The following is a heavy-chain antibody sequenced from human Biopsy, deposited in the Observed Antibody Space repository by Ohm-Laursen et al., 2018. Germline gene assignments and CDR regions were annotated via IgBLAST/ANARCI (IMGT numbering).Heavy chain of an antibody. D-gene: IGHD3-3*01. CDR3: ARLEWRDTFFDF. J-gene: IGHJ4*02. CDR1: GYSIKSGYY. Sequence: SDTLSLTCAVSGYSIKSGYYWGWIRQPPGKGLEWIGNIYHSGSTYYNPSLKSRVIISVEKSKNQFSLKLSSVIAADTAVYYCARLEWRDTFFDFWGQGRLVTVSS. V-gene: IGHV4-38-2*01. CDR2: IYHSGST.